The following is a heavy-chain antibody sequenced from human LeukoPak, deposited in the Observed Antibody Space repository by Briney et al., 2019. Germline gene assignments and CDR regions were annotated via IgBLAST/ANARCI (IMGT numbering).Heavy chain of an antibody. CDR1: GFTFSSYV. CDR2: IWYDGSNK. CDR3: ARAPYYYGAVGFDY. Sequence: PGGSLRLSCAASGFTFSSYVMHWVRQAPGKGLEWVAVIWYDGSNKYYADSVKGRFTISRDNSKNTLYLQVNSLRAEDTAVYYCARAPYYYGAVGFDYWGQGTLVTVSS. J-gene: IGHJ4*02. V-gene: IGHV3-33*01. D-gene: IGHD3-10*01.